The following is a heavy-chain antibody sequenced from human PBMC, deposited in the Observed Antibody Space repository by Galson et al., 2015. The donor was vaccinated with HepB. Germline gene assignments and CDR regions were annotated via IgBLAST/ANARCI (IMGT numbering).Heavy chain of an antibody. CDR3: ARGDGYSFDY. CDR2: TYYRSKWYS. D-gene: IGHD5-24*01. Sequence: CAISGDSVSSTTAAWNWLRQSPSRGLEWLGRTYYRSKWYSEYAPSVRSRNTVNPDTSRNQFSLQLISLTPEDTAVYYRARGDGYSFDYWAQGTLITVSS. J-gene: IGHJ4*02. V-gene: IGHV6-1*01. CDR1: GDSVSSTTAA.